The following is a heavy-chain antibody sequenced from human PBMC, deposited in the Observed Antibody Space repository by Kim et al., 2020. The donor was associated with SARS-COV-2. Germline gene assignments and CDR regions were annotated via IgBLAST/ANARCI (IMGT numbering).Heavy chain of an antibody. Sequence: SQTLSLTCTVSGGSISSYYWSWIRQPPGKGLEWIGYIYYSGSTNYNPSLKSRVTISVDTSKNQFSLKLSSVTAADTAVYYCARVTPPGERYFDWRTSRNYYYGMDVWGQGTTVTVSS. CDR2: IYYSGST. V-gene: IGHV4-59*13. CDR1: GGSISSYY. CDR3: ARVTPPGERYFDWRTSRNYYYGMDV. D-gene: IGHD3-9*01. J-gene: IGHJ6*02.